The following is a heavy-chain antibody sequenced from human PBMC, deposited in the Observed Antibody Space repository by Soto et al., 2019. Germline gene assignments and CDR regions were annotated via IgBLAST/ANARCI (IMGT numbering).Heavy chain of an antibody. Sequence: SETLSLTCTVSGGSISSGGYHWSWIRQHPGKGLEWIGYIYYSGSTYYNPSLKSRVTISVDTSKNQFSLKLSSVTAADTAVYYCARGGCSSTSCYNYYGMDVWGKGTTVTVSS. J-gene: IGHJ6*04. CDR3: ARGGCSSTSCYNYYGMDV. V-gene: IGHV4-31*03. CDR1: GGSISSGGYH. CDR2: IYYSGST. D-gene: IGHD2-2*01.